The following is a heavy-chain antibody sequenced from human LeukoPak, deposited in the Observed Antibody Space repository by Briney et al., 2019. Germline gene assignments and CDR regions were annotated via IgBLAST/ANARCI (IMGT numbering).Heavy chain of an antibody. Sequence: GGSLRLSCAASGFTFSSYAMSWVRQAPGKGLEWVSAISGSGGSTYYADSVKGRFTISRDNSKNTLYLQMNSLRAEDTAVYYSANGEQQLGSYYYYGMDVWGQGTTVTVSS. CDR2: ISGSGGST. CDR1: GFTFSSYA. V-gene: IGHV3-23*01. J-gene: IGHJ6*02. D-gene: IGHD6-13*01. CDR3: ANGEQQLGSYYYYGMDV.